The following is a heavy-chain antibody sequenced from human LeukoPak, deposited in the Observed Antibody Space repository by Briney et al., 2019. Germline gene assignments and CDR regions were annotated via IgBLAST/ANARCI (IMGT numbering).Heavy chain of an antibody. CDR2: ISYDGSNK. Sequence: GGSLRLSCAASGFTFSSYGMHWVRQAPGKGLEWVAVISYDGSNKYYADSVKGRFTISRDNSKNTLYLQMNSLRAEYTAVYYCAKDEVEHGLDYWGQGTLVTVSS. J-gene: IGHJ4*02. CDR3: AKDEVEHGLDY. CDR1: GFTFSSYG. V-gene: IGHV3-30*18. D-gene: IGHD2-21*01.